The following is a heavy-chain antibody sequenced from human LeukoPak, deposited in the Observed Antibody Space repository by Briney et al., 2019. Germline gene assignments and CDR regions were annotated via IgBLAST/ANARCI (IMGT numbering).Heavy chain of an antibody. CDR3: ARSPRASDYYYMDV. J-gene: IGHJ6*03. Sequence: GGSLRLSCAASGFTFSDYYMSWIRQAPGKGLEWVSYISSSGSNIYYADSVKGRFTISRDNAKNSLYLQMNSLRAEDTAVYYCARSPRASDYYYMDVWGKGTTVTVSS. CDR1: GFTFSDYY. V-gene: IGHV3-11*01. CDR2: ISSSGSNI.